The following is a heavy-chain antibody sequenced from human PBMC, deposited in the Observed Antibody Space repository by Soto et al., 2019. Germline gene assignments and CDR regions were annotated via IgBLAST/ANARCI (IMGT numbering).Heavy chain of an antibody. CDR1: GGSVSSGSYY. CDR3: ARDGDGYNY. CDR2: IYSSGST. D-gene: IGHD5-12*01. Sequence: QVQLQESGPGLVKPSETLSLTCTVSGGSVSSGSYYWSWIRQPPGKGLEWIGYIYSSGSTSYNPALQSRLTISVDTSKNQFSLKLSSVTAADTAVDYCARDGDGYNYWGQGTLVTVSS. V-gene: IGHV4-61*01. J-gene: IGHJ4*02.